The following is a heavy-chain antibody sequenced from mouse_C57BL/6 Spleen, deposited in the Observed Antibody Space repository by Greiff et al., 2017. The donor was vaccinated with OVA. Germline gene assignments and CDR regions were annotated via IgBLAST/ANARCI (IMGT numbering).Heavy chain of an antibody. D-gene: IGHD2-1*01. Sequence: VQLQQSGAELVRPGASVKLSCKASGYTFTDYYINWVKQRPGQGLEWIARIYPGSGNTYYNEKFKGKATLTAEKSSSTAYMQLSSLTSEDSAVYFCARERGNYETFFDYWGQGTTLTVSS. V-gene: IGHV1-76*01. J-gene: IGHJ2*01. CDR1: GYTFTDYY. CDR2: IYPGSGNT. CDR3: ARERGNYETFFDY.